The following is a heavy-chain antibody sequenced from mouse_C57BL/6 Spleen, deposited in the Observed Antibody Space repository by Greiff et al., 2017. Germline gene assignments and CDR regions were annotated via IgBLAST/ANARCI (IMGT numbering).Heavy chain of an antibody. CDR3: ARHDGNYWDFDV. D-gene: IGHD2-1*01. V-gene: IGHV5-12*01. Sequence: EVQGVESGGGLVQPGGSLKLSCAASGFTFSDYYMYWVRQTPEKRLEWVAYISNGGGSTYYPDTVKGRFTISRDNAKNTLYLQMSRLKSEDTAMYYCARHDGNYWDFDVWGTGTTVTVSS. J-gene: IGHJ1*03. CDR2: ISNGGGST. CDR1: GFTFSDYY.